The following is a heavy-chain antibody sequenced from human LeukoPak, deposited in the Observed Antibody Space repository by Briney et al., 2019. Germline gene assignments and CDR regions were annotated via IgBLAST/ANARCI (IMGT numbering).Heavy chain of an antibody. J-gene: IGHJ3*02. CDR3: ATPHGTTADAFDI. Sequence: ASVKVSCKVSGYTLTELSMHWVRQAPGKGLEWMGGFDPEDGETIYAQKFQGRVTMTEDTSTDMAYMELSSLRSEDTAVYYCATPHGTTADAFDIWGQGTMVTVSS. D-gene: IGHD1-1*01. CDR1: GYTLTELS. CDR2: FDPEDGET. V-gene: IGHV1-24*01.